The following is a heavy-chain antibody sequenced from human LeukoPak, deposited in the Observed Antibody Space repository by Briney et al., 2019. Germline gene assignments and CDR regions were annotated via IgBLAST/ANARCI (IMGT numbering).Heavy chain of an antibody. V-gene: IGHV4-61*02. Sequence: SETLSLTCTVSGGSISSGSYYRSWIRQPAGKGLEWIGRIYTSGSTNYNPSLKSRVTISVDTSKNQFSLKLSSVTAADTAVYYCARGITTVTTNTIANWFDPWGQGTLVTVSS. CDR2: IYTSGST. J-gene: IGHJ5*02. CDR1: GGSISSGSYY. D-gene: IGHD4-17*01. CDR3: ARGITTVTTNTIANWFDP.